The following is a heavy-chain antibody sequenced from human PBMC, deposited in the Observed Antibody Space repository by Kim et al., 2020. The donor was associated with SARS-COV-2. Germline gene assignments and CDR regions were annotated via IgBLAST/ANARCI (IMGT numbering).Heavy chain of an antibody. V-gene: IGHV4-59*01. CDR1: GGSISSYY. Sequence: SETLSLTCTVSGGSISSYYWSWIRQPPGKGLEWIGYIYYSGSTNYNPSLKSRVTISVDTSKNQFSLKLSSVTAADTAVYYCARVFSPLPARYYYDSSGYLDYWGQGTLVTVSS. CDR2: IYYSGST. J-gene: IGHJ4*02. CDR3: ARVFSPLPARYYYDSSGYLDY. D-gene: IGHD3-22*01.